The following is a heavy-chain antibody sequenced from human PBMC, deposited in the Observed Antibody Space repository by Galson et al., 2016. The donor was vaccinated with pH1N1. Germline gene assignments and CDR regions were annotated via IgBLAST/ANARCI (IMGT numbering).Heavy chain of an antibody. J-gene: IGHJ6*02. CDR1: GFTFSSYA. D-gene: IGHD2-2*01. V-gene: IGHV3-23*01. Sequence: LRLSCAASGFTFSSYAMYWVRQAPGKGLEWVSAISGSGGTTHDADSVKGRFTISRDNSKNTLYLQMHSLRAEDTATYYCAKVTDVCTVTRCFPYGMHAWGQGTTVTVSS. CDR2: ISGSGGTT. CDR3: AKVTDVCTVTRCFPYGMHA.